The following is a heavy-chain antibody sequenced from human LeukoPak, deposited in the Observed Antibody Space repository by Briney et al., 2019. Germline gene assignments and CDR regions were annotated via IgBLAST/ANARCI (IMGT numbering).Heavy chain of an antibody. J-gene: IGHJ6*02. CDR1: GYTFTSYA. CDR2: INAGNGNT. V-gene: IGHV1-3*01. Sequence: ASVKVSCKASGYTFTSYAMHWVRQAPGQRLEWMGWINAGNGNTNYTQKLQGRVTMTTDTSTSTAYMELRSLRSDDTAVYYCARDSPNSSGWSASLWYYYGMDVWGQGTTVTVSS. CDR3: ARDSPNSSGWSASLWYYYGMDV. D-gene: IGHD6-19*01.